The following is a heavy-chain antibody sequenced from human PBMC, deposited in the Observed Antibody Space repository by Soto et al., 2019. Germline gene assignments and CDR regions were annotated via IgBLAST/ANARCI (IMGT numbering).Heavy chain of an antibody. D-gene: IGHD2-15*01. CDR3: AQCLDSAGGCLRFPH. V-gene: IGHV4-59*11. Sequence: QVQMQESGPGVVKPSETLSLTCTVSGASISGHSWTWIRQPPGKGLELIGTVHHRGNTKYNPSLHSRTTVSSDASKSQSSLGLSSRTAADTAVYYCAQCLDSAGGCLRFPHWGQGTLVTVS. CDR2: VHHRGNT. CDR1: GASISGHS. J-gene: IGHJ1*01.